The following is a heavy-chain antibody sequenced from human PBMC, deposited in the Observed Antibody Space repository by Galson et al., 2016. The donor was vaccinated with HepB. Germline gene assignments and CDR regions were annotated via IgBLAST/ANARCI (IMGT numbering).Heavy chain of an antibody. CDR3: AKDKSGAVAGIGRLDH. Sequence: SLRLSCAASGFTFDDYAMHWVRQPPGKGLEWVSVISGSGRSTYYADSVKGRFTISRDNPKSTLFLQMNSLRAEDTALYYCAKDKSGAVAGIGRLDHWGQGTLVSVSS. CDR2: ISGSGRST. D-gene: IGHD6-13*01. CDR1: GFTFDDYA. V-gene: IGHV3-23*01. J-gene: IGHJ4*02.